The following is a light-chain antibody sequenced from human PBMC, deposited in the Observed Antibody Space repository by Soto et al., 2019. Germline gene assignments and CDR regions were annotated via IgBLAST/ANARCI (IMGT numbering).Light chain of an antibody. V-gene: IGKV1-5*03. CDR2: RAS. Sequence: IQMAQSHSSLSSSVGARVTITFRASQSISNWLAWFQQKPGKAPKLLIYRASSLEGGAPSRFSGSGSGTEFTLTISSLQPDDFATYYCQQYDSYPWTFGQGTKVDIK. CDR1: QSISNW. J-gene: IGKJ1*01. CDR3: QQYDSYPWT.